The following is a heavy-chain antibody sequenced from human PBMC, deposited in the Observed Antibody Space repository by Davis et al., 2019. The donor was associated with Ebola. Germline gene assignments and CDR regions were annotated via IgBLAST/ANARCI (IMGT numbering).Heavy chain of an antibody. Sequence: GESLKISCAASGFTFSNSWMHWVRQAPGKGLVWVSRINSDGSSTSYADSVKGRFTISRDNAKNTLYLQMNSLRAEDTAVYYCARVPYSYGSFDYWGQGTLVTVSS. V-gene: IGHV3-74*01. CDR3: ARVPYSYGSFDY. J-gene: IGHJ4*02. CDR1: GFTFSNSW. D-gene: IGHD5-18*01. CDR2: INSDGSST.